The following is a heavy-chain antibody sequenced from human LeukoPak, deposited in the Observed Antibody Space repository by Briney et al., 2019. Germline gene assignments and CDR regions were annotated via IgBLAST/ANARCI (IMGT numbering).Heavy chain of an antibody. CDR1: GFTFSDYY. D-gene: IGHD5-18*01. J-gene: IGHJ4*02. Sequence: GGSLRLSCAASGFTFSDYYMSWIRQAPGKGLEWVSYTTSGGTTRYYADSVKGRFTISRDNAKNSLYLQMNSLRAEDTAVYYCARGYSYAFDYWGQGTLVTVSS. CDR2: TTSGGTTR. CDR3: ARGYSYAFDY. V-gene: IGHV3-11*04.